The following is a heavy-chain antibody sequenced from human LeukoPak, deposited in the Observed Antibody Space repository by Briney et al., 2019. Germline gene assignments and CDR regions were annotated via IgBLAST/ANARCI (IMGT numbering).Heavy chain of an antibody. CDR2: INAGNGNT. J-gene: IGHJ4*02. V-gene: IGHV1-3*01. CDR1: GYTFTSYA. Sequence: GASVKVSCKASGYTFTSYAMHWVRQAPGQRLEWMGWINAGNGNTKYSQKFQGRVTMTTDTSTSTAYMELRSLRSDDTAVYYCASLCSGGSCYQDYWGQGTLVTVSS. CDR3: ASLCSGGSCYQDY. D-gene: IGHD2-15*01.